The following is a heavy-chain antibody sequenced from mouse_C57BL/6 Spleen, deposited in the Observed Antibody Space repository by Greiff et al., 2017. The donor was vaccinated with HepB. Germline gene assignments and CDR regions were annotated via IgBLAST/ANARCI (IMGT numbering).Heavy chain of an antibody. Sequence: QVQLQQSGAELVRPGASVTLSCKASGYTFTDYEMHWVKQTPVHGLEWIGAIDPETGGTDYNQKFKGKAILTADKSSSTAYMELSSLTSEDSAVYYCTRRTAGVFAYWGQGTLVTVSA. V-gene: IGHV1-15*01. CDR2: IDPETGGT. J-gene: IGHJ3*01. CDR3: TRRTAGVFAY. CDR1: GYTFTDYE. D-gene: IGHD4-1*01.